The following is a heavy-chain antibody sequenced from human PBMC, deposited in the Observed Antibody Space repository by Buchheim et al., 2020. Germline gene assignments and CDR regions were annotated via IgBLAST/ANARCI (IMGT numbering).Heavy chain of an antibody. V-gene: IGHV3-48*01. J-gene: IGHJ6*03. Sequence: EVQLVESGGGLVQPGGSLRLSCAASGFTFSSYSMNWVRQAPGKGLEWVSYISSSSSTIYYADSVKGRFTISRDNAKNSLYLQMNSLRAEDTAVYYCARGPYSSGWGDYYYYYYMDVWGKGTT. CDR2: ISSSSSTI. D-gene: IGHD6-19*01. CDR1: GFTFSSYS. CDR3: ARGPYSSGWGDYYYYYYMDV.